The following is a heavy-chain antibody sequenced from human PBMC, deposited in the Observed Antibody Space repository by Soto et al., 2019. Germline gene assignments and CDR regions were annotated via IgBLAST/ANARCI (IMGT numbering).Heavy chain of an antibody. CDR3: AKVAAHYYYYGMDV. J-gene: IGHJ6*02. Sequence: QVQLVESGGGVVQPGRSLRLSCAASGFTFSSYGMHWVRQAPGKGLEWVAVISYDGSNKYYADSVKGRFTISRDNSKNTLYLQMNSLRAEDTAVYYCAKVAAHYYYYGMDVWGQGTTVTVSS. CDR1: GFTFSSYG. D-gene: IGHD6-13*01. CDR2: ISYDGSNK. V-gene: IGHV3-30*18.